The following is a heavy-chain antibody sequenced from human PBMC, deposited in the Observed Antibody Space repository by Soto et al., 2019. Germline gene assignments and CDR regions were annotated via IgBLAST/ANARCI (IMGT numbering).Heavy chain of an antibody. CDR1: GGTFSSSA. D-gene: IGHD4-17*01. CDR2: IIPIFGSA. Sequence: GASVKVSCKASGGTFSSSAFSWVRQAPGQGLEWMGGIIPIFGSANYAQNFQGRVTIAADESTSTAYMELSSLRSEDTAVYYCARDTAPSDVWGQGTTVTVSS. V-gene: IGHV1-69*13. J-gene: IGHJ6*02. CDR3: ARDTAPSDV.